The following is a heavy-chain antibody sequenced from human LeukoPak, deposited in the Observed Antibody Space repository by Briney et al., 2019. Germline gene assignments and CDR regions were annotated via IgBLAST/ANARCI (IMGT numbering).Heavy chain of an antibody. J-gene: IGHJ4*02. CDR3: ATPRYCGSTSCPFDY. CDR1: GYSFATYW. V-gene: IGHV5-51*01. Sequence: GESLKIPCKGSGYSFATYWIGWVRQMPGKGLEWMGIIYPGDSDTRYSPSFQGQVTISADKSISTAYLQWSSLKASDTAIYYCATPRYCGSTSCPFDYWGQGTLVTVSS. D-gene: IGHD2-2*01. CDR2: IYPGDSDT.